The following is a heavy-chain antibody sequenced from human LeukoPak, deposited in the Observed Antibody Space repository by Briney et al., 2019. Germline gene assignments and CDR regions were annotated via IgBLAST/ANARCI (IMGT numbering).Heavy chain of an antibody. V-gene: IGHV4-30-4*01. CDR2: IYYSGST. Sequence: KTSETLSLTCTVSGGSISSGDYSWSWIRQPPGKGLKWIGYIYYSGSTYYNPSLKSRVTISVDTSKNQFSLKLSSVTAADTAVYYCARRDYGGNSDAFDIWGQGTMVTVSS. J-gene: IGHJ3*02. D-gene: IGHD4-17*01. CDR3: ARRDYGGNSDAFDI. CDR1: GGSISSGDYS.